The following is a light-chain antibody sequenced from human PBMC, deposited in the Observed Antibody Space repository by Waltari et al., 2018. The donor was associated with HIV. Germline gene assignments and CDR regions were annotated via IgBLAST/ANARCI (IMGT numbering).Light chain of an antibody. J-gene: IGLJ2*01. CDR2: SND. CDR1: SSPLASTP. V-gene: IGLV1-44*01. Sequence: QSVLTQPPSTSGTPGHRVTIACPGRSSPLASTPVNWYQQFPATAPKLLIYSNDQRPSGVPDRFSASKSGTSASLAISGLQSEDEGNYYCAAWDDNLDGYVVFGGGTKLTVL. CDR3: AAWDDNLDGYVV.